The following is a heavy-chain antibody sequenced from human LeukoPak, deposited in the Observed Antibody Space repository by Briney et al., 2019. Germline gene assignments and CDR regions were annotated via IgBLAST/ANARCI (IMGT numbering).Heavy chain of an antibody. Sequence: PGGSLRLSCAASGFXFSSYTINWVRQAPGKGLEWVSSISNSGSSIYYGGSVKGRFTISRDNAKNSLFLLMNSLRAEDTAVYYCARGRRGSLNWGQGTLVTVSS. CDR1: GFXFSSYT. D-gene: IGHD1-26*01. CDR3: ARGRRGSLN. J-gene: IGHJ4*02. CDR2: ISNSGSSI. V-gene: IGHV3-21*01.